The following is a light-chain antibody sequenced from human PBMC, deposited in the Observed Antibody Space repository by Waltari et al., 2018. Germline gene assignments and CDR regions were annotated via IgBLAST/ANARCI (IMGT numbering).Light chain of an antibody. CDR3: CSYAGSYLRV. CDR1: SSDVGYDNY. J-gene: IGLJ2*01. V-gene: IGLV2-11*01. Sequence: QSALTQPRSVSGSPGQSVTISCTGTSSDVGYDNYVSWYQQHPGKAPRLMIYDVNERPSWVPDRFSGSKSVTTASLTISGLQAEDEADYYCCSYAGSYLRVFGGGTKLTVL. CDR2: DVN.